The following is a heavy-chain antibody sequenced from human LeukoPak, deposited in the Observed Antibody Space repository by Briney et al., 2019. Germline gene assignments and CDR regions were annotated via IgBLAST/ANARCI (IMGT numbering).Heavy chain of an antibody. V-gene: IGHV3-30*09. CDR1: GFTFSSYT. CDR3: ATATKVDFDY. Sequence: GGSLRLSCAASGFTFSSYTFYWFRQAPGKGLEWVASVSVEGTGRYFPGSVEGRFAISRDDSKKSVFLQMSNLRPEDTGVYFCATATKVDFDYWGQGTLVTVSS. CDR2: VSVEGTGR. J-gene: IGHJ4*02. D-gene: IGHD4-11*01.